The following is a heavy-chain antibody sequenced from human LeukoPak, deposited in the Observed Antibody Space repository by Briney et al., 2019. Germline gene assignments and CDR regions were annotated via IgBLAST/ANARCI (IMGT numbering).Heavy chain of an antibody. CDR1: GFTFSSYE. V-gene: IGHV3-48*03. CDR2: ITSSGSTI. CDR3: ARRARRGGSASCYGCGMDV. Sequence: PGGSLRLSCEASGFTFSSYEMNWVRQAPGKGQDLVSYITSSGSTIYYADSVKGRFTISRDNADNSLYLQMNSLRAEDTAVYYCARRARRGGSASCYGCGMDVWGRGTTVTVSS. J-gene: IGHJ6*04. D-gene: IGHD2-2*01.